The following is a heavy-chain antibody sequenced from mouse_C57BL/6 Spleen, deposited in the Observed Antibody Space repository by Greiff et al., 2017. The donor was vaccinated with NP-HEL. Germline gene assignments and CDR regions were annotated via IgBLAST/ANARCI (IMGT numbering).Heavy chain of an antibody. CDR1: GYTFTSYW. Sequence: QVQLQQPGAELVKPGASVKLSCKASGYTFTSYWMHWVKQRPGRGLEWIGRLDPTSGGTKYNEKFKSKATLTVDKPSSTAYMQLSSRTSEDSAVYDCAKGDYYGSFAMDYWGQGTSVTVSS. CDR2: LDPTSGGT. D-gene: IGHD1-1*01. J-gene: IGHJ4*01. CDR3: AKGDYYGSFAMDY. V-gene: IGHV1-72*01.